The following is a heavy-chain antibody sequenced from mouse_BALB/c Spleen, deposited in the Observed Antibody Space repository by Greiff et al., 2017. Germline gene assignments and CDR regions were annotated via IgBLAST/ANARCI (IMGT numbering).Heavy chain of an antibody. Sequence: VQLQQSGAELVRPGTSVKVSCKASGYAFTNYLIEWVKQRPGQGLEWIGVINPGSGGTNYNEKFKGKATLTADKSSSTAYMQRSSLTSDDSAVYFCARYGSSVYAMDYWGQGTSVTVSS. D-gene: IGHD1-1*01. CDR1: GYAFTNYL. CDR3: ARYGSSVYAMDY. CDR2: INPGSGGT. J-gene: IGHJ4*01. V-gene: IGHV1-54*01.